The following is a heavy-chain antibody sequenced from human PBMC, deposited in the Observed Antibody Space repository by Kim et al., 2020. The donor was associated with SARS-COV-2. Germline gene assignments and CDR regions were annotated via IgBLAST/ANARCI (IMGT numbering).Heavy chain of an antibody. CDR2: INHSGST. CDR1: GGSFSGYY. Sequence: SETLSLTCAVYGGSFSGYYWSWIRQPPGKGLEWIGEINHSGSTNYNPSLKSRVTISVDTSKNQFSLKLSSVTAADTAVYYCARVLRPLYYYDSSGVVPQPYYWGQGTLVTVSS. J-gene: IGHJ4*02. D-gene: IGHD3-22*01. V-gene: IGHV4-34*01. CDR3: ARVLRPLYYYDSSGVVPQPYY.